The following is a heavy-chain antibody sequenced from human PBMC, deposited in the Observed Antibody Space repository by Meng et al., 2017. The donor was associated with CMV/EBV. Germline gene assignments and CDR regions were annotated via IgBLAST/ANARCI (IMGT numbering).Heavy chain of an antibody. CDR2: ISYDVSSK. CDR3: ARDMEPLALVATADY. Sequence: GGSLRLSCAASGFSFSDYPMHWVRQAPGKGPEWVAVISYDVSSKYYTDSVKGRFTISRDNSKNTLYLQMNSLRAEDTAVYYCARDMEPLALVATADYWGQGTLVTVSS. V-gene: IGHV3-30-3*01. CDR1: GFSFSDYP. D-gene: IGHD1-26*01. J-gene: IGHJ4*02.